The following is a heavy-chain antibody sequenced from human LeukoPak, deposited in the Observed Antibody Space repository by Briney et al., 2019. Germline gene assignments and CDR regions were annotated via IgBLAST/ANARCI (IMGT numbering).Heavy chain of an antibody. D-gene: IGHD3-10*01. Sequence: ASVKVSCKASGYTFTSYGISWVRQAPGQGLEWMGWMNPNSGNTGYAQKFQGRVTITRNTSISTAYMELSSLRSEDTAVYYCARGYYYGSGTWGRDAFDIWGQGTMVTVSS. V-gene: IGHV1-8*03. CDR2: MNPNSGNT. CDR1: GYTFTSYG. CDR3: ARGYYYGSGTWGRDAFDI. J-gene: IGHJ3*02.